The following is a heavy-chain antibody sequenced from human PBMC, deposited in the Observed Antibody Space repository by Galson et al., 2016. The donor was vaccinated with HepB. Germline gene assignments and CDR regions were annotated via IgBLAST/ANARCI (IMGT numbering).Heavy chain of an antibody. CDR2: IRGSGDKT. CDR3: AKGYYYDSTAFDN. D-gene: IGHD3-22*01. Sequence: SLRLSCAASEFTFSHYAMSWVRQAPGEPLEWVSAIRGSGDKTYYADSVKGRFTISRDNSKNTLYLEMNSLRAGDTAVYYCAKGYYYDSTAFDNWGQGTLVTVSS. CDR1: EFTFSHYA. J-gene: IGHJ4*02. V-gene: IGHV3-23*01.